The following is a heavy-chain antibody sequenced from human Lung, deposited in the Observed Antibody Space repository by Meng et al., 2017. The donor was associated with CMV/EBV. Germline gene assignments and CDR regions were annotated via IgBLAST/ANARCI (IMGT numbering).Heavy chain of an antibody. J-gene: IGHJ6*02. CDR3: ARDRTPDIVVPHYYYYGMDV. CDR1: GYTFTSYG. Sequence: ASXXVSXKASGYTFTSYGISWVRQAPGQGLEWMGWIGAYNGNTNYAQKLQGRVTMTTDTSTSTAYMELRSLRSDDTAVYYCARDRTPDIVVPHYYYYGMDVWXQGTTVTVSS. V-gene: IGHV1-18*01. CDR2: IGAYNGNT. D-gene: IGHD2-2*01.